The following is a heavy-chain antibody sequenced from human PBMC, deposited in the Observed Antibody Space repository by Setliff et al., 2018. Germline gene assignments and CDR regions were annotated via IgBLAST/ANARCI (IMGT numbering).Heavy chain of an antibody. CDR3: TRRYGSGSFQDY. CDR2: IYPADSET. V-gene: IGHV5-51*01. J-gene: IGHJ4*02. CDR1: GYSFVSFW. D-gene: IGHD3-10*01. Sequence: GESLKISCKASGYSFVSFWIAWVRQMPGKGLDWVGIIYPADSETVYSPSFEGHVTISVDRSTTTLYLQWSRLEASDSAVYYCTRRYGSGSFQDYWGQGTPVTVSS.